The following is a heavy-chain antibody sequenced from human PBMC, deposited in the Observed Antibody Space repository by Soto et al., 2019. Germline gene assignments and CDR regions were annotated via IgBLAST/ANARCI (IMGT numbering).Heavy chain of an antibody. V-gene: IGHV1-18*01. D-gene: IGHD3-9*01. CDR2: ISAYNGNT. CDR1: RYTFTSYG. CDR3: VKYYDILTGRGFWFDP. J-gene: IGHJ5*02. Sequence: ASVKVSCQSCRYTFTSYGISGLRQAAGQGLEWMGWISAYNGNTNYAETVKGRVTMTTDTSTSTAYMELRSLRADDTAVYYCVKYYDILTGRGFWFDPWGHGTLVIVSS.